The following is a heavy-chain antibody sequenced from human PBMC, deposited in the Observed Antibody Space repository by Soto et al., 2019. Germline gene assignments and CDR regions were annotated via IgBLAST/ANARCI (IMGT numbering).Heavy chain of an antibody. J-gene: IGHJ5*02. CDR2: TYFRSKWYN. V-gene: IGHV6-1*01. D-gene: IGHD5-12*01. CDR1: GDSIRSGNHY. Sequence: SETLSLTCTVSGDSIRSGNHYRNWIRQSPSRGLEWLGRTYFRSKWYNDYAVSVKSRIIINPDTSNNQFSLQLNSVTPEDTAVYFCAKGDNLGPKTGYAFDPWGQGIMVTVSS. CDR3: AKGDNLGPKTGYAFDP.